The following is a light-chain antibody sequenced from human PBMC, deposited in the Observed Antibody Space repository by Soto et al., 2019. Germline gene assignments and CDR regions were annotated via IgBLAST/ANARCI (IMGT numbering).Light chain of an antibody. CDR3: NSYTSNSTLYV. CDR1: SSDVGGYNY. Sequence: QSVLTQPASVSGSPGQSIIISCTGTSSDVGGYNYVSWYQQHPGKAPKLMIYDVSNRPSGVSNRFSGSKSGNTASLTISGLQAEDEADYYCNSYTSNSTLYVFGTGTKVTVL. CDR2: DVS. V-gene: IGLV2-14*01. J-gene: IGLJ1*01.